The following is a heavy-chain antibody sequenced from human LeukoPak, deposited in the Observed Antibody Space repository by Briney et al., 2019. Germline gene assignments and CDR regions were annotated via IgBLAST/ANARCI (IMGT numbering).Heavy chain of an antibody. CDR3: ARGGGIALKNYDFWSGYYFPFDY. CDR2: IYYSGST. J-gene: IGHJ4*02. Sequence: SETLSLTCAVYGGSFSGYYWSWIRQPPGKGLEWIGSIYYSGSTYYNPSLKSRVTISVDTSKNQFSLKLSSVTAADTAVYYCARGGGIALKNYDFWSGYYFPFDYWGQGTLVTVSS. V-gene: IGHV4-34*01. CDR1: GGSFSGYY. D-gene: IGHD3-3*01.